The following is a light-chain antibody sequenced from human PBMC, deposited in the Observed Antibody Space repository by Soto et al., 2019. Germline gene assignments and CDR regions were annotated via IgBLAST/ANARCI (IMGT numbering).Light chain of an antibody. CDR3: QHYNSYSSIT. Sequence: EISQSRSPVPSSVGDRVTINCRASQSISSYLNWYQQKPGKAPKLLIYDASNFESGVPSRFSGSGSGTEFTLTISSLQPDDFATYYCQHYNSYSSITFGQGTRLEIK. CDR1: QSISSY. V-gene: IGKV1-5*01. J-gene: IGKJ5*01. CDR2: DAS.